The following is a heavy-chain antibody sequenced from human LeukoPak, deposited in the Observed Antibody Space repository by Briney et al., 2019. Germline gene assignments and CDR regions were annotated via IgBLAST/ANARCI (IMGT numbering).Heavy chain of an antibody. Sequence: PGESLKISCKGSGNRFTSYWIGWVRQMPGKGLEWMGIIYFGDSHTRYSPSFQGQVTISADKSISTAYLQWSSLKASDTAIYYCATSAGSSSSWEFDYWGQGTLVTVSS. CDR3: ATSAGSSSSWEFDY. J-gene: IGHJ4*02. CDR2: IYFGDSHT. D-gene: IGHD6-13*01. CDR1: GNRFTSYW. V-gene: IGHV5-51*01.